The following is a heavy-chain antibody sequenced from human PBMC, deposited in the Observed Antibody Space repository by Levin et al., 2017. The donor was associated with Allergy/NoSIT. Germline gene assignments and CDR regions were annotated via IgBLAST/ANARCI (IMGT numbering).Heavy chain of an antibody. CDR3: ARGEGYSYGTGYYYYGMDV. CDR2: TYYRSKWYN. Sequence: SQTLSLTCAISGDSVSSNSAAWHWIRQSPSRGLEWLGRTYYRSKWYNDYAVSVKSRITINPDTSKNQFSLQLNSVTPEDTAVYYCARGEGYSYGTGYYYYGMDVWGQGTTVTVSS. V-gene: IGHV6-1*01. J-gene: IGHJ6*02. CDR1: GDSVSSNSAA. D-gene: IGHD5-18*01.